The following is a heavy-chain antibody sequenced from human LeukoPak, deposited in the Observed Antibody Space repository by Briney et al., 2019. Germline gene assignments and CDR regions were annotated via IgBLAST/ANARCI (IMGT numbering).Heavy chain of an antibody. J-gene: IGHJ4*02. CDR1: GGSISSGDYY. V-gene: IGHV4-30-4*08. Sequence: SQTLSLTCTVSGGSISSGDYYWSWIRQPPGKGLEWIGYIYYSGSTYYNPSLKSRVTISVDTSKNQFSLKLSSVTAADTAVYYCARKGFIRHYYDSSGWYFDYWGQGTLVTVSS. CDR3: ARKGFIRHYYDSSGWYFDY. CDR2: IYYSGST. D-gene: IGHD3-22*01.